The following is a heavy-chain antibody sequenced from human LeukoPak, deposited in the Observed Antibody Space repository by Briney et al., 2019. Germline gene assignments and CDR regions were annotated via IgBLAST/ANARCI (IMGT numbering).Heavy chain of an antibody. J-gene: IGHJ3*02. CDR2: IIPIFGTA. CDR3: AREGGYCGGDCRAFDI. CDR1: GGTFSSYA. D-gene: IGHD2-21*02. V-gene: IGHV1-69*13. Sequence: AASVKVSCKASGGTFSSYAISWVRQAPGQGLEWMGGIIPIFGTANYAQKFQGRVTITADESTSTAYMELSSLRSEDTAVYYCAREGGYCGGDCRAFDIWGQGTMVTVSS.